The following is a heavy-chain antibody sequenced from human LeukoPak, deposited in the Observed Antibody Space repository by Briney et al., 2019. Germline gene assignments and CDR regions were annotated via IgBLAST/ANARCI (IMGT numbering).Heavy chain of an antibody. CDR1: GYTFMSYG. D-gene: IGHD2-15*01. CDR2: SSVYNGNT. J-gene: IGHJ4*02. V-gene: IGHV1-8*01. Sequence: GASVKVSCKASGYTFMSYGIHWVRQAPGQGLEWMGWSSVYNGNTEYAQKFQGRVTMTRNTSISTAYMELSSLRSEDTAVYYCARADCSGGSCYRTARNDYWGQGTLVTVSS. CDR3: ARADCSGGSCYRTARNDY.